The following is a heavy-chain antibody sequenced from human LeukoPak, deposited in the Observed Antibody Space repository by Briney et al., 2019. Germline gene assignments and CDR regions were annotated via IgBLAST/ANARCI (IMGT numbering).Heavy chain of an antibody. CDR3: TGPGSGWYFDY. V-gene: IGHV3-73*01. CDR1: GFTFSGSA. D-gene: IGHD6-25*01. Sequence: GGSLKLSCAASGFTFSGSAMHWVRQASGKGLEWVGRIRSKINSYATTYAASVQGRFTISRDDSKNTAYLQMNSLKTEDTAVYYCTGPGSGWYFDYWGQGTLVTVSS. CDR2: IRSKINSYAT. J-gene: IGHJ4*02.